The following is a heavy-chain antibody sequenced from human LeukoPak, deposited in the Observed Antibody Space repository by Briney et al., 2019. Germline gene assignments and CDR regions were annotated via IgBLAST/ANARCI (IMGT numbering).Heavy chain of an antibody. J-gene: IGHJ3*02. CDR3: ARVGATPDDAFDI. D-gene: IGHD1-26*01. CDR1: GYTFTSYA. Sequence: ASVKVSCKASGYTFTSYAMHWVRQAPGQRLEWMGWINAGNGNTKYSQKFQGKVTITRDTSASTAYMELSSLRSEDTAVYYCARVGATPDDAFDIWGQGTMVTVSS. V-gene: IGHV1-3*01. CDR2: INAGNGNT.